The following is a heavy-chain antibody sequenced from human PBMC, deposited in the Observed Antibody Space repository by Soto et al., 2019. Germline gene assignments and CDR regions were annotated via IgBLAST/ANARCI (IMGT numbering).Heavy chain of an antibody. J-gene: IGHJ4*02. D-gene: IGHD2-21*02. CDR1: GFTFDYYW. V-gene: IGHV3-74*01. Sequence: EVQLVESGGGLVQPGGSLRLSCVASGFTFDYYWMHWVRQAPGEGLMWVSQLQTDGSHPAYADSVKGRFTISRDNAKNTLYLQMNHMRAEDTAVYYCARGGDPDYWGQGTLVTVSS. CDR3: ARGGDPDY. CDR2: LQTDGSHP.